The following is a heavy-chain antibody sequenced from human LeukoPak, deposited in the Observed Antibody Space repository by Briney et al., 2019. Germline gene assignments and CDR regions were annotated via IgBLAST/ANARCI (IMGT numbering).Heavy chain of an antibody. CDR2: LHTSGST. CDR1: GGSISSYY. V-gene: IGHV4-4*07. Sequence: PSETLSLTCTVSGGSISSYYWSWIRQPAGEGLEWIGRLHTSGSTHYNPSLKSRVTMSVDTSKNQFSLKLSSVTAADTAVYYCARAKRGYTYGSQKSNWYLDLWGRGTLVTVSS. J-gene: IGHJ2*01. D-gene: IGHD5-18*01. CDR3: ARAKRGYTYGSQKSNWYLDL.